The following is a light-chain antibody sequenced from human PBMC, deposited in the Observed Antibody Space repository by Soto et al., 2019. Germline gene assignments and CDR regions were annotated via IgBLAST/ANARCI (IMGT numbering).Light chain of an antibody. Sequence: QSALTQPPSVSEAPGQRVTISCTGSSSNIGAGYDAHWYQQVPGTAPKLLIYGNNNRPSGVPDRFSGSKSGTSASLAITGLQAEDEAEYYCQSYDSSLSGYVFGAGTKLTVL. CDR3: QSYDSSLSGYV. J-gene: IGLJ2*01. V-gene: IGLV1-40*01. CDR1: SSNIGAGYD. CDR2: GNN.